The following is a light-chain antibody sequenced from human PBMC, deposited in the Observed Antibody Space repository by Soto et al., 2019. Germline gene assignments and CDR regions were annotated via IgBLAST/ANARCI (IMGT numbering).Light chain of an antibody. J-gene: IGLJ2*01. CDR2: GNS. Sequence: QSALTQPPSVSGAPGQRVTISCTGSSSNIGAGYDVHWYQQLPGTAPKLLIYGNSNRPSGVPDRFSGSKSGTSASLAITGLQAEDEADYYCQSYDSSLSRVFGGGPQLTVL. CDR3: QSYDSSLSRV. V-gene: IGLV1-40*01. CDR1: SSNIGAGYD.